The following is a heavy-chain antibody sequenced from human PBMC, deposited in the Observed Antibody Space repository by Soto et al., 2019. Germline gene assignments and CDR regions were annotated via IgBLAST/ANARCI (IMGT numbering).Heavy chain of an antibody. CDR3: AGGGVTIFGVVIRSAFDI. Sequence: QVQLVQSGAEVKKPGSSVKVSCKASGGTFSSYAISWVRQAPGQGLEWMGGIIPIFGTVNYAQKFQGRVTITADKSTSTAYMELSSLRSEDTAVYYCAGGGVTIFGVVIRSAFDIWGQGTMVTVSS. CDR1: GGTFSSYA. D-gene: IGHD3-3*01. CDR2: IIPIFGTV. J-gene: IGHJ3*02. V-gene: IGHV1-69*06.